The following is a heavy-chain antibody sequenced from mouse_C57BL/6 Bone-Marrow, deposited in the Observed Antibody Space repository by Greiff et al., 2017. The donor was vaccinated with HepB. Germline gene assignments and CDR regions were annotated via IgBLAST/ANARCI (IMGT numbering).Heavy chain of an antibody. V-gene: IGHV1-64*01. CDR2: IHPNSGST. CDR3: ARLNYSILFAY. J-gene: IGHJ3*01. CDR1: GYTFTSYW. D-gene: IGHD2-5*01. Sequence: QVQLQQPGAELVKPGASVKLSCKASGYTFTSYWMHWVKQRPGQGLEWIGMIHPNSGSTNYNEKFKSKATLTIDKSSSTAYMQLSSLKSEDAAVYYCARLNYSILFAYWGQGTRVTVSA.